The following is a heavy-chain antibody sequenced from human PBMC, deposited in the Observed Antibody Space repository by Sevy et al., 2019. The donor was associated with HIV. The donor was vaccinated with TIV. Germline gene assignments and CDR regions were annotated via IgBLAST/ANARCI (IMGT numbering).Heavy chain of an antibody. CDR1: GFTFSSYA. CDR2: INAISSNI. D-gene: IGHD2-15*01. CDR3: ARDLFSGGNAVYGY. J-gene: IGHJ4*02. Sequence: GVSLRLSCAASGFTFSSYAMNWVRQAPGKGLEWVSSINAISSNIYYADSVKGRFTISRDNAENSLYLQMNSVRAEETAVYYCARDLFSGGNAVYGYWGQGTLVTVSS. V-gene: IGHV3-21*01.